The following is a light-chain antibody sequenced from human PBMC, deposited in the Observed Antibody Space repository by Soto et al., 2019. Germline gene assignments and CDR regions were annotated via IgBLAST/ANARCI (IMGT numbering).Light chain of an antibody. Sequence: DIQMTQSPSTLSASLGDRVTITCRASHIINRWLAWYQQKPGKAPKLLIYDASSLKSGVPSRFSGGGSGTEFTLTVSSLRTDDFATYYCQQYNTYSITFGQGTRLEIK. CDR1: HIINRW. CDR2: DAS. CDR3: QQYNTYSIT. J-gene: IGKJ5*01. V-gene: IGKV1-5*01.